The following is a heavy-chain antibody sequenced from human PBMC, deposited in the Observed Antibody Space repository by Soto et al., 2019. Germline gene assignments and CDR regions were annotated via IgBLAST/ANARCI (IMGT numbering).Heavy chain of an antibody. CDR3: ARHTILGYCSGGSCYPPWYFDY. CDR1: GGSISSSSYY. J-gene: IGHJ4*02. CDR2: IYYSGST. V-gene: IGHV4-39*01. Sequence: SETLSLTCTVSGGSISSSSYYWGWIRQPPGKGLEWIGSIYYSGSTYYNPSLKSRVTISVDTSKNQFSLKLSSVTAADTAVYYCARHTILGYCSGGSCYPPWYFDYWGQGTLVTVSS. D-gene: IGHD2-15*01.